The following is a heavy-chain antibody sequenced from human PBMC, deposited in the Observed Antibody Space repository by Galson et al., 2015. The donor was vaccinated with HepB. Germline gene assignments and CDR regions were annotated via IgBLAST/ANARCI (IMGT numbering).Heavy chain of an antibody. CDR2: IKQDGSEK. V-gene: IGHV3-7*03. Sequence: SLRLSCAASGFTFSSYWMSWVRQAPGKGLEWVANIKQDGSEKYYVDSVKGRFTISRDNAKNSLYLQMNSLRAEDTAVYYCAKDLHSLGYSSGFDPWGQGTLVTVSS. J-gene: IGHJ5*02. D-gene: IGHD6-19*01. CDR1: GFTFSSYW. CDR3: AKDLHSLGYSSGFDP.